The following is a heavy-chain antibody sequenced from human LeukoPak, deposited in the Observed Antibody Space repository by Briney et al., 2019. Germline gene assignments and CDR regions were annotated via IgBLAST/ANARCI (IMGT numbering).Heavy chain of an antibody. D-gene: IGHD1-20*01. J-gene: IGHJ4*02. CDR1: GFTFSSYA. CDR2: IAYDGGNK. V-gene: IGHV3-30-3*01. Sequence: EGSLRLSCAASGFTFSSYAIHWVRQAPGKGLEWVAVIAYDGGNKYYADSVKGRFTISRDNAKNSLYLQMNSLRPEDTAVYYCARVSITGTYLFDYWGQGTLVTVSS. CDR3: ARVSITGTYLFDY.